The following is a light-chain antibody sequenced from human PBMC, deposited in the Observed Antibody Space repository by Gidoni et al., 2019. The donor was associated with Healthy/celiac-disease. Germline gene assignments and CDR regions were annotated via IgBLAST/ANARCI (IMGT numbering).Light chain of an antibody. V-gene: IGKV1-8*01. CDR1: PGVSSY. J-gene: IGKJ4*01. CDR2: AAS. CDR3: QQYYSYPPA. Sequence: AIRMTQSPSSFSASTGDRVTITCRASPGVSSYLAWYQQKPGTAPQLLIYAASTLQSVVPSRFSGSGSGTDCTLTISCLQSEYFATYYCQQYYSYPPAFGGGTKVEIK.